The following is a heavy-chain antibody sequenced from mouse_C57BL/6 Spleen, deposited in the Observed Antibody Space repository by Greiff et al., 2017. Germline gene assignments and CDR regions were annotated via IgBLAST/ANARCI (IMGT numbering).Heavy chain of an antibody. V-gene: IGHV2-6-1*01. CDR1: GFSLTSYG. CDR2: IWSDGST. Sequence: VQLQQSGPGLVAPSQSLSITCTVSGFSLTSYGVHWVRQPPGKGLEWLVVIWSDGSTTYNSALKSRLSISKDNSKSQVFLKMNSLQTDDTAMYYCARHGDDYDGGPYAMDYWGQGTSVTVSS. J-gene: IGHJ4*01. D-gene: IGHD2-4*01. CDR3: ARHGDDYDGGPYAMDY.